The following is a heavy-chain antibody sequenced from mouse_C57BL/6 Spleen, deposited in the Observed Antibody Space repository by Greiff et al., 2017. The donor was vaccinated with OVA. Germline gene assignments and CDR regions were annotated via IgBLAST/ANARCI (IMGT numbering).Heavy chain of an antibody. CDR1: GFTFSDYG. Sequence: EVKLMESGGGLVKPGGSLKLSCAASGFTFSDYGMHWVRQAPEQGLEWVAYISSGSSTSYYADTVKGRFTISRDNAKNTLFLQMTSLRSEDTAMYYCAKYSDLDYCAMDDWGQGTSVTVSS. CDR2: ISSGSSTS. J-gene: IGHJ4*01. D-gene: IGHD2-13*01. CDR3: AKYSDLDYCAMDD. V-gene: IGHV5-17*01.